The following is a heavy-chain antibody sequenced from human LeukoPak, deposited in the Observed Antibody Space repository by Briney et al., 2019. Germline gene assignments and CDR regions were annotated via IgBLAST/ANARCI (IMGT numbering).Heavy chain of an antibody. D-gene: IGHD3-10*01. V-gene: IGHV4-30-4*07. CDR3: ARVRRGWFGELLFDY. J-gene: IGHJ4*02. CDR2: IYYSGST. CDR1: GGSISSGGYS. Sequence: SETLSLTCAVSGGSISSGGYSWGWIRQPPGKGLEWIGYIYYSGSTYYNPSLKSRVTISVDTSKNQFSLKLSSVTAADTAVYYCARVRRGWFGELLFDYWGQGTLVTVSS.